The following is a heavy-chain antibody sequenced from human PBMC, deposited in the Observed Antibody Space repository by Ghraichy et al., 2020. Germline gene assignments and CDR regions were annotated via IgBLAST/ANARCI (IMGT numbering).Heavy chain of an antibody. J-gene: IGHJ5*02. V-gene: IGHV3-66*01. CDR1: GFTVSSNY. CDR2: IYSGGST. Sequence: GGSLRLSCAASGFTVSSNYMSWVRQAPGKGLEWVSVIYSGGSTYYADSVKGRFTISRDNSKNTLYLQMNSLRAEDTAVYYCARDGYNWNYGHWFDPWGQGTLVTVSS. CDR3: ARDGYNWNYGHWFDP. D-gene: IGHD1-7*01.